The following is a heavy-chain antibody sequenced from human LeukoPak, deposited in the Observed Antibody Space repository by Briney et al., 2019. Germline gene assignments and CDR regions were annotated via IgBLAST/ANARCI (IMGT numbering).Heavy chain of an antibody. Sequence: PGESLKISCKGSGYSVTSNWIGWVRQMPGKGLAWMGIIYPDDSETRYSPSFQGQVTISADKSISTAYLQWSSLKASDTAMYYCARGRLGIRDFDYWGQGTLVTVSS. CDR2: IYPDDSET. J-gene: IGHJ4*02. CDR3: ARGRLGIRDFDY. D-gene: IGHD1-14*01. CDR1: GYSVTSNW. V-gene: IGHV5-51*01.